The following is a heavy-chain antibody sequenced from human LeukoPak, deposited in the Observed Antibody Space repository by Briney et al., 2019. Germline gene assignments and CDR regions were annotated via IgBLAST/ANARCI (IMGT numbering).Heavy chain of an antibody. CDR2: ISSNGDNT. V-gene: IGHV3-64D*06. CDR3: TRDSALLGVAFDL. Sequence: GGSLRLSCSASGFPFNTYAIHWVRQAPGKGLEYVAGISSNGDNTDFADSAKGRFTISRDNSKSTLFLQMNSLRAEDTAVYFCTRDSALLGVAFDLWGQGTVVTVSS. CDR1: GFPFNTYA. J-gene: IGHJ3*01. D-gene: IGHD2-15*01.